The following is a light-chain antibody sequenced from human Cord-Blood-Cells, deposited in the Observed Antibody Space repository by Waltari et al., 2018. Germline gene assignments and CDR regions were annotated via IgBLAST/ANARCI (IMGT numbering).Light chain of an antibody. CDR1: SSDVGGYNY. CDR3: SSYTSSSTLV. Sequence: QSALTQPASVSGSPGQSITISCTGTSSDVGGYNYVSWYQQHPGKAPTLMIYDVSNRPSGVSNRFSGSKSGNTASLTISGLQAEDEAEYYCSSYTSSSTLVFGGGTKLTVL. J-gene: IGLJ2*01. V-gene: IGLV2-14*01. CDR2: DVS.